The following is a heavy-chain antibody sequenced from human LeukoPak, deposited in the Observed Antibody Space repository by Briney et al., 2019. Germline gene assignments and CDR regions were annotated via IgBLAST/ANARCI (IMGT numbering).Heavy chain of an antibody. Sequence: SQTLSLTCTVSGGSISSGGYYWGWIRQPPGKGLEWIGSIYHSGSTYYNPSLKSRVTISVDTSKNQFSLKLSSVTAADTAVYYCASGFYFDYWGQGTLVTVSS. CDR1: GGSISSGGYY. CDR2: IYHSGST. CDR3: ASGFYFDY. V-gene: IGHV4-39*07. J-gene: IGHJ4*02. D-gene: IGHD1-14*01.